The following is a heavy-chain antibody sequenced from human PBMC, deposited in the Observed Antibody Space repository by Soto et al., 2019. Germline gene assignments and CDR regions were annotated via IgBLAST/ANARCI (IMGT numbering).Heavy chain of an antibody. V-gene: IGHV4-30-4*08. D-gene: IGHD6-19*01. CDR3: ARDKGSGWYAGFDY. CDR2: MYYTGST. CDR1: GVSISSGAYY. J-gene: IGHJ4*02. Sequence: QVQLQESGPGLVEPSQTLSLTCTVSGVSISSGAYYWSWIRQLPGKGLEWIAYMYYTGSTFYNPSLKSRVTISVDTSKNQFSLKLSSVTAADTAVYYCARDKGSGWYAGFDYWGQGTLVTVSS.